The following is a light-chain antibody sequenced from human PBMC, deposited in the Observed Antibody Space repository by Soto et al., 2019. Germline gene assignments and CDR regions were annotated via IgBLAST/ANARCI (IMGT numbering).Light chain of an antibody. V-gene: IGKV1-5*01. Sequence: DIRMTQSPSTLSASVGDRVTIACRASQSIDSWVAWYQQKPGKAPKLLIYGATSLETGVPSRFSASGSGTDFALTISSLQPGDFATYFCQHYNSYGTFGQGTKVEI. J-gene: IGKJ1*01. CDR1: QSIDSW. CDR3: QHYNSYGT. CDR2: GAT.